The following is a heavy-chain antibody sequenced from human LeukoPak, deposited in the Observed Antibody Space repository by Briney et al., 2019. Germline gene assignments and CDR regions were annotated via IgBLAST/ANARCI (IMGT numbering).Heavy chain of an antibody. V-gene: IGHV5-51*01. CDR3: VGRVAIPKPEAFDI. J-gene: IGHJ3*02. Sequence: GESLKISCKGSGYSFTSYWLGWVRQMPGKGLEWMGIIYPGDSDTRYSPSFQGQVTMSVDKSISTAYLQWSSLKASDTAIYYCVGRVAIPKPEAFDIWGQGTMVTVSS. CDR1: GYSFTSYW. CDR2: IYPGDSDT. D-gene: IGHD5-12*01.